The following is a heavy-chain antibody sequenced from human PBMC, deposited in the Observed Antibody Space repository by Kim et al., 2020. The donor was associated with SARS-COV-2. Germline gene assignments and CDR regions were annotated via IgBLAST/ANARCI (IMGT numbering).Heavy chain of an antibody. CDR3: ARVQPSRLAGTALDY. CDR2: INHSGST. J-gene: IGHJ4*02. D-gene: IGHD6-19*01. CDR1: GGSFSGYY. Sequence: SETLSLTCAVYGGSFSGYYWSWIRQPPGKGLEWIGEINHSGSTNYNPSLKSRVTISVDTSKNQFSLKLSSVTAADTAVYYCARVQPSRLAGTALDYWGQGTLVTVSS. V-gene: IGHV4-34*01.